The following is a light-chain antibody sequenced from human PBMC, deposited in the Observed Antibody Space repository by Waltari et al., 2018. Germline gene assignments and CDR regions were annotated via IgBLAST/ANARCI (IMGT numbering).Light chain of an antibody. CDR2: GAS. CDR1: QSVSRT. CDR3: QHYVRLPVT. Sequence: SPGDRATLSCRASQSVSRTLAWYQQKPGQAPRLLIYGASNRATGIPDRFSGSGSGTDFSLTISRLEPEDFAVYYCQHYVRLPVTFGQGTKVEIK. V-gene: IGKV3-20*01. J-gene: IGKJ1*01.